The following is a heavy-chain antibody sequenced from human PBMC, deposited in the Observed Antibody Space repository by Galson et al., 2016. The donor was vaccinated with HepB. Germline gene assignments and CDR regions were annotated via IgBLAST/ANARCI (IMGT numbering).Heavy chain of an antibody. CDR2: ITETGSFA. V-gene: IGHV3-23*01. J-gene: IGHJ6*04. CDR1: GFTLSSSA. Sequence: RLSCAASGFTLSSSAMTWVRQAPGRGLEWVSAITETGSFAYYADSVRGRFTLSRDTSKNTVYLQMNYLRADDTALYYCGRDYPTMTDRYPYHLDVGGKGTAVTVSS. D-gene: IGHD4-17*01. CDR3: GRDYPTMTDRYPYHLDV.